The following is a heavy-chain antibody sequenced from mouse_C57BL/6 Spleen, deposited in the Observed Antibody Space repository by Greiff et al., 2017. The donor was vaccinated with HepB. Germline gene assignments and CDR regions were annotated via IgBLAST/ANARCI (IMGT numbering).Heavy chain of an antibody. Sequence: QVQLQQPGAELVMPGASVKLSCKASGYTFTSYWMHWVKQRPGQGLEWIGEIDPSDSYTNYNQKFKGKSTLTVDKSSSTAYMQLSSLTSEDSAVYYCARSGGATASAMDYWGQGTSVTVSS. D-gene: IGHD1-2*01. CDR1: GYTFTSYW. CDR3: ARSGGATASAMDY. V-gene: IGHV1-69*01. CDR2: IDPSDSYT. J-gene: IGHJ4*01.